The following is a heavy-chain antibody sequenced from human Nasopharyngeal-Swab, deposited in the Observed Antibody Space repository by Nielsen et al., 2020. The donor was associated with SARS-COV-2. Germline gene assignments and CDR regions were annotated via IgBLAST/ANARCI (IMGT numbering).Heavy chain of an antibody. J-gene: IGHJ5*02. CDR3: AKEGATGWFDP. Sequence: SETLSLTCSVSGVSITSQYWSWIRQPPGKGLEWIGYISQNSGTSYNPSLKSRVTIFMDTSKNQFSLRLRSVSAADTAVYSCAKEGATGWFDPCGQGTLVTVSS. V-gene: IGHV4-59*11. CDR1: GVSITSQY. CDR2: ISQNSGT.